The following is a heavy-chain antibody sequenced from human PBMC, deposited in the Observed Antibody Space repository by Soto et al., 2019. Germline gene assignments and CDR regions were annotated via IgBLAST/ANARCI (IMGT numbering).Heavy chain of an antibody. CDR3: AHTSGSSNWFDP. D-gene: IGHD3-10*01. CDR1: GFSLSTRGVR. Sequence: QVTLKESGPTLVKPTQTLTLTCTFSGFSLSTRGVRVGWIRQPPGRALEWLALIYWDDDKRYSPSLKSRLTIXKXNSKNQAVLTMTNMDPVDTATYYCAHTSGSSNWFDPWGQGTLVTVSS. V-gene: IGHV2-5*02. J-gene: IGHJ5*02. CDR2: IYWDDDK.